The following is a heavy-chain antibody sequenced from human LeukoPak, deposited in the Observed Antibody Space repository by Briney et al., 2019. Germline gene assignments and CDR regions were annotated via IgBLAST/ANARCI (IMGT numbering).Heavy chain of an antibody. J-gene: IGHJ4*02. CDR1: GFTFSSYW. Sequence: PGGSLRLSCEVSGFTFSSYWMHWVRQAPGKGLVWVSRIDRDGSRINYADSVKGRFTISRDSGKNTLFLQMNSLRAEDAAVYYCVRGNDYGGPHYWGQGTLVTVSS. CDR3: VRGNDYGGPHY. D-gene: IGHD4-23*01. CDR2: IDRDGSRI. V-gene: IGHV3-74*01.